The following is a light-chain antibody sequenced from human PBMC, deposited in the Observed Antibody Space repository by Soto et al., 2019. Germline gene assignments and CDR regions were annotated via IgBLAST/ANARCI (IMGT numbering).Light chain of an antibody. V-gene: IGKV1-5*03. CDR1: QSLSGW. J-gene: IGKJ2*01. Sequence: DIQMTQSPSTLAASVGDRVTISCRASQSLSGWLAWYQQKPGQAPKVLLYKASSLESGVPSRFSGSGSGTDFTLTISSLQPDDFATYYCQQCNNYPYTFGQGTKLEI. CDR3: QQCNNYPYT. CDR2: KAS.